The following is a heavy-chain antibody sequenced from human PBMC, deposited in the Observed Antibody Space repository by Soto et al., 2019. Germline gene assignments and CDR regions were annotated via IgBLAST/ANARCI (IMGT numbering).Heavy chain of an antibody. J-gene: IGHJ4*02. V-gene: IGHV1-69*02. Sequence: QVQLVQSGAEVKKPGSSVKVSCKASGGTFSSYTISWVRQAPGQGLEWMGRIIPILGIANYAQKFQDRVTITADKSTSTAYMELSSLRSEDTAVYYCASLGLGTYWGQGTLVTVSS. CDR3: ASLGLGTY. CDR1: GGTFSSYT. CDR2: IIPILGIA. D-gene: IGHD7-27*01.